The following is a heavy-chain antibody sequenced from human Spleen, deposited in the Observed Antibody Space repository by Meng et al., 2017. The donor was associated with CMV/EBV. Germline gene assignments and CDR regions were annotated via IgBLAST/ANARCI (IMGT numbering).Heavy chain of an antibody. Sequence: GGSLRLSXAASGFVFRTYXMHWVRQXPGKGLEWVSLIPNDDGNKYYADSVKGRFTISRXNSKNTLYLQXNSLXPEDTXXYYCARGXYPPADGTGGGFDRWGQGALVTVSS. J-gene: IGHJ4*02. V-gene: IGHV3-30-3*01. D-gene: IGHD3-10*01. CDR1: GFVFRTYX. CDR2: IPNDDGNK. CDR3: ARGXYPPADGTGGGFDR.